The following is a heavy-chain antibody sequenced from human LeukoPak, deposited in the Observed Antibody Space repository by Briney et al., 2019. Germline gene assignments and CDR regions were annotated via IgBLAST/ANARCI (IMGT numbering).Heavy chain of an antibody. V-gene: IGHV3-30-3*01. CDR3: ARDPGYSSGWYRYFDY. CDR2: ISYEGSNK. D-gene: IGHD6-19*01. Sequence: GRSLRHSRAPSGFTPSSFVMHEVPPAPGERLEWVAVISYEGSNKYYADSVKRRFTIYRDNSKNTLDLQMNSLRAEDTAVYYCARDPGYSSGWYRYFDYWGQGTLVTVSS. J-gene: IGHJ4*02. CDR1: GFTPSSFV.